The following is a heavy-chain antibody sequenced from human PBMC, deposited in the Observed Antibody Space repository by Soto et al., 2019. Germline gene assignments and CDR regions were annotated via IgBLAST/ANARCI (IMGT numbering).Heavy chain of an antibody. J-gene: IGHJ3*02. CDR3: AKVTGMYLGFSGIVGESYAFDI. CDR2: ISGSGGST. V-gene: IGHV3-23*01. CDR1: LFTFSSYA. Sequence: SLRHSCTSSLFTFSSYAMSLVLQTPFKWLELFSAISGSGGSTYYADSVKGRFTISRDNSKNTLYLQMNSLRAEDTAVYYCAKVTGMYLGFSGIVGESYAFDIWGQGTMVT. D-gene: IGHD3-10*01.